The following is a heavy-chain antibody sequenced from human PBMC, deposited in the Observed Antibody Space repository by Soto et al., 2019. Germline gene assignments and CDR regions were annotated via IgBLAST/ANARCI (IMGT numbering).Heavy chain of an antibody. V-gene: IGHV1-18*01. Sequence: ASVKVSCKASGYTFSSYGLSWVRQAPGQGLEWMGWISDYNGNTHYAQKFQGRVIMTTDTSTRTAYMELRSLGSDDTAVYFCAREGYYSGSGTYSPPRYYGMDVWGQGTTVTVSS. CDR2: ISDYNGNT. CDR1: GYTFSSYG. J-gene: IGHJ6*02. CDR3: AREGYYSGSGTYSPPRYYGMDV. D-gene: IGHD3-10*01.